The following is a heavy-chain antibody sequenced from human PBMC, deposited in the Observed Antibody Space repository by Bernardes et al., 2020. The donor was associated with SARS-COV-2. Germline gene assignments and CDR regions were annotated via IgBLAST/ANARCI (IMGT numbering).Heavy chain of an antibody. CDR1: GGSISSSSYY. CDR3: ARHGCSSTSCYWRNWFDP. Sequence: SETLSLTCTVSGGSISSSSYYWGWIRQPPGKGLEWIGSIYYRGRTYYNPSLKSRVTISVDTSKNQFSLKLSSVTAADTAVYYCARHGCSSTSCYWRNWFDPWGQGTLVTVSS. D-gene: IGHD2-2*01. J-gene: IGHJ5*02. CDR2: IYYRGRT. V-gene: IGHV4-39*01.